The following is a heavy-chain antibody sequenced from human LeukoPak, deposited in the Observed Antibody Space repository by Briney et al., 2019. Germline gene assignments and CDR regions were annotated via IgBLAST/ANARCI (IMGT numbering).Heavy chain of an antibody. CDR3: ARDGLWFGELLYGGFDY. D-gene: IGHD3-10*01. J-gene: IGHJ4*02. CDR1: GGTFSSYA. V-gene: IGHV1-69*01. Sequence: SVKVSCKASGGTFSSYAISWVRQAPGQGLEWRGGIIPIFGTANYAQKFQGRVTITADESTSTAYMELSSLRSEDTAVYYCARDGLWFGELLYGGFDYWGQGTLVTVSS. CDR2: IIPIFGTA.